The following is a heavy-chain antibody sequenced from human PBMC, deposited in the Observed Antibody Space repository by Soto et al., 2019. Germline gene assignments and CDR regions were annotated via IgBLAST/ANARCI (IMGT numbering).Heavy chain of an antibody. CDR2: IIPIFGTA. J-gene: IGHJ4*02. V-gene: IGHV1-69*13. Sequence: GASVKVSCKASGGTFSSYAISWVRQAPGQGLERMGGIIPIFGTANYAQKFQGRVTITADESTSTAYMELSSLRSEDTAVYYCARVKEVWSGYYSGYYFDYWGQGTLVTVSS. D-gene: IGHD3-3*01. CDR3: ARVKEVWSGYYSGYYFDY. CDR1: GGTFSSYA.